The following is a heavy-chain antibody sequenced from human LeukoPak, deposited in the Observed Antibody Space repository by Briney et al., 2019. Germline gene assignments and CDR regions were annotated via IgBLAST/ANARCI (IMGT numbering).Heavy chain of an antibody. CDR2: IWYDGSNG. V-gene: IGHV3-33*06. CDR3: VKDGSGSYYTYYFDY. Sequence: TGGSLRLSCAASGFTFSNYGMHWVRQAPGKGLEWVAVIWYDGSNGYYADSVKGRFTISRDNSKNTLYLQMNSLRAEDTAVYYCVKDGSGSYYTYYFDYWGQGTLVTVSS. D-gene: IGHD3-10*01. J-gene: IGHJ4*02. CDR1: GFTFSNYG.